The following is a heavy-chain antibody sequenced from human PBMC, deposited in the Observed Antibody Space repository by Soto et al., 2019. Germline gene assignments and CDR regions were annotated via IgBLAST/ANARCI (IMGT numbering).Heavy chain of an antibody. CDR3: TTDRGRRAGYAQDY. J-gene: IGHJ4*02. CDR2: IKSKTGGGTT. Sequence: EVQLVESGGGLVKPGGSLRLSCAASGFTFSDAWMSWVRQAPGKGLEWVGRIKSKTGGGTTDYAAPVKGRFTISRDDSKDTLYLQMNSLKTDDTAVYYCTTDRGRRAGYAQDYWGQGTLVTVSS. D-gene: IGHD5-18*01. V-gene: IGHV3-15*01. CDR1: GFTFSDAW.